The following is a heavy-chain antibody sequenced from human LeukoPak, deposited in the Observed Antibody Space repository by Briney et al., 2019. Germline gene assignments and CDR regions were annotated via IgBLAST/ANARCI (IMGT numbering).Heavy chain of an antibody. J-gene: IGHJ3*02. D-gene: IGHD3-16*01. V-gene: IGHV4-39*07. Sequence: PSETLSLTCTVSGGSISSSSYYWGWIRQPPGKGLEWIGNIYYSGSTYYNPSLESRVTMSLDTSKNQFSLKLSSVTAADTAVYYCARVGRLGRGDDAFEIWGQGTMVTVSS. CDR1: GGSISSSSYY. CDR2: IYYSGST. CDR3: ARVGRLGRGDDAFEI.